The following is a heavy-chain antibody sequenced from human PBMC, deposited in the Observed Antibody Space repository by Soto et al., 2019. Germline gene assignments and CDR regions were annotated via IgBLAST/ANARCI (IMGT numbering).Heavy chain of an antibody. CDR3: AKDKVGDYYGSGSYYNLDY. CDR2: ISGSGGST. J-gene: IGHJ4*02. D-gene: IGHD3-10*01. V-gene: IGHV3-23*01. Sequence: GGSLRLSCAASGFTFSSYAMSWVRQAPGKGLEWVSAISGSGGSTYYADSVKGRFTISRDNSKNTLYLQMNSLRAEDTAVYYCAKDKVGDYYGSGSYYNLDYWGQGTLVTVYS. CDR1: GFTFSSYA.